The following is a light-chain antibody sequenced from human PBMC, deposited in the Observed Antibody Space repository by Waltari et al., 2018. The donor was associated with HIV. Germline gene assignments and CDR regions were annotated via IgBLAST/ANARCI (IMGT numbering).Light chain of an antibody. CDR2: SNN. Sequence: QSVLTQPPSASGTPGQRVTTPCSGSSSNIGSTPVNWYQQLPGTAPKLLMYSNNPRPSGVPDRFSGSKSGTSASLVISGLQSEDEGDYYCAAWDDSLKGVFGGGTKLTVL. V-gene: IGLV1-44*01. CDR1: SSNIGSTP. J-gene: IGLJ3*02. CDR3: AAWDDSLKGV.